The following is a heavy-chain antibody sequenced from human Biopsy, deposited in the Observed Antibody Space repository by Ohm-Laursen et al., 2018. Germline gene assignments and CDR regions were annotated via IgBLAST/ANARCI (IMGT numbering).Heavy chain of an antibody. V-gene: IGHV3-30*18. CDR2: ISYDGSNE. J-gene: IGHJ6*02. CDR1: GFTFRDWG. CDR3: AKSYGDYWGDYYYGLDV. Sequence: SPRLSCSASGFTFRDWGMLWVRQAPDKGLEWVALISYDGSNEYYADSVKGRFTISRDNSKNTLHLQMNSLRAEDTAIYYCAKSYGDYWGDYYYGLDVWGQGATVTVSS. D-gene: IGHD4-17*01.